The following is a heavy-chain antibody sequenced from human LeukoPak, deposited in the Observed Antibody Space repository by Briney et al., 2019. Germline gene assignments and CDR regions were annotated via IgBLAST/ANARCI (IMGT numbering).Heavy chain of an antibody. V-gene: IGHV3-7*01. CDR3: ARSGGYGGNSFEQDYYYYMDV. Sequence: PGGSLRLSCAASGFTFSSYWMSWVRQAPGKGLEWVAQINPDGSDKYYVDSVKGRFTISRDNAKNSLNLQMNSLRAEDTAVYYCARSGGYGGNSFEQDYYYYMDVWGKGTTVTVSS. CDR2: INPDGSDK. J-gene: IGHJ6*03. CDR1: GFTFSSYW. D-gene: IGHD4-23*01.